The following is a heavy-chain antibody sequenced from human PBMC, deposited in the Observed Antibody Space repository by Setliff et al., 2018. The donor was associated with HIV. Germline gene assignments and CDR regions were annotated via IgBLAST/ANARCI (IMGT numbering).Heavy chain of an antibody. D-gene: IGHD6-6*01. Sequence: SVKVSCKASGGTFTFYGLKWVRQAPGQGLEWMGKIIPKSDATDYAQKFRGRVTITADNSSNTVYLELTSLTSEDTAVYYCAGRAAGGSSPNDYMDVWGKVTTVTVSS. CDR1: GGTFTFYG. J-gene: IGHJ6*03. CDR2: IIPKSDAT. V-gene: IGHV1-69*06. CDR3: AGRAAGGSSPNDYMDV.